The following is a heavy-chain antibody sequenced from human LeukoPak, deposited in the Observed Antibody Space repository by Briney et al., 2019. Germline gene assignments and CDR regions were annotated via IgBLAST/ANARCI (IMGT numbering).Heavy chain of an antibody. D-gene: IGHD3-22*01. CDR2: ISGSGGST. J-gene: IGHJ4*02. V-gene: IGHV3-23*01. CDR1: GLAFSSYV. CDR3: SPPRGDSSGYYYVY. Sequence: GGSLRLSCTASGLAFSSYVMTWVRQAPGKGLEWVSTISGSGGSTFYADSVKGRFTISRDNSKSTLYLQMNSLRAEDTATYYCSPPRGDSSGYYYVYWGQGTLVTVSS.